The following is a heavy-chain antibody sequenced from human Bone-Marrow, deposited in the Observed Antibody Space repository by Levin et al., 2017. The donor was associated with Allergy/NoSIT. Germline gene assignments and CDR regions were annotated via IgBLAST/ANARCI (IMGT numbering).Heavy chain of an antibody. J-gene: IGHJ4*02. Sequence: LSLTCAASGFTFSSYWMSWVRQAPGKGLELVANIKQDGSEKYYVDSVKGRFTISRDNAKNSLYLQMNSLRAEDTAVYYCAREFLYCSGGSCYSFFDYWGQGTLVTVSS. D-gene: IGHD2-15*01. CDR2: IKQDGSEK. CDR3: AREFLYCSGGSCYSFFDY. V-gene: IGHV3-7*01. CDR1: GFTFSSYW.